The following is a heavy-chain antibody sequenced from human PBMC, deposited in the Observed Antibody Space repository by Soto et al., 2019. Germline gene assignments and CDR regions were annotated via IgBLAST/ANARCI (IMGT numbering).Heavy chain of an antibody. Sequence: EVQLVESGGGLVQPGRSLRLSCAASGFSFGDYAMQWVRQVPGKGLEWVSSISWNGESIGYADSVKGRFTISRDNGKKSVHLQMNSRRGEDTALYYCAKDVGSSGWYDGFDSWGQGTLVTVS. CDR1: GFSFGDYA. V-gene: IGHV3-9*01. D-gene: IGHD6-19*01. CDR2: ISWNGESI. CDR3: AKDVGSSGWYDGFDS. J-gene: IGHJ4*02.